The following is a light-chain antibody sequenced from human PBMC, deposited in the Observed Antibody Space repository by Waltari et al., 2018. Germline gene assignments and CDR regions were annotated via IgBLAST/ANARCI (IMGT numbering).Light chain of an antibody. CDR3: GTWDSSLSGAV. Sequence: QSVLTQPPSVSAAPGQRVTISCSGGSSNIGNNYVSWYRQFPETAPKLLIYENPERPSGIPGRFAGSKSGTSATLDITGLQAGDEADYYCGTWDSSLSGAVFGGGTHLTVL. J-gene: IGLJ7*01. CDR1: SSNIGNNY. V-gene: IGLV1-51*02. CDR2: ENP.